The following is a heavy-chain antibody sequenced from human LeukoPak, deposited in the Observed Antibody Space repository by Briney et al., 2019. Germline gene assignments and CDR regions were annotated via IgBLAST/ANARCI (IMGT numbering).Heavy chain of an antibody. J-gene: IGHJ4*02. CDR2: INPNSGGT. V-gene: IGHV1-2*06. CDR3: ARGTPTWIQLWLPDY. Sequence: ASVKVSCKAPGYTFTGYYMHWVRQAPGQGLEWMGRINPNSGGTNYAQKFQGRVTMTRDTSISTAYMELSRLRSDDTAVYYCARGTPTWIQLWLPDYWGQGTLVTVSS. D-gene: IGHD5-18*01. CDR1: GYTFTGYY.